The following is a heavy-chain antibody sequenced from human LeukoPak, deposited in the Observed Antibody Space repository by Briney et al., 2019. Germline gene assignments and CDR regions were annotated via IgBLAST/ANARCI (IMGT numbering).Heavy chain of an antibody. V-gene: IGHV4-34*01. CDR3: TNPEPRGPWLTPRRAFDN. D-gene: IGHD6-19*01. CDR1: GGSFSGYY. CDR2: INHSGST. J-gene: IGHJ3*02. Sequence: SETLSLTCAVYGGSFSGYYWSWIRQPPGKGLEWIGEINHSGSTNYNPSLKSRVTISVDTSKNQFSLKLSSVTAADTAVYYCTNPEPRGPWLTPRRAFDNWGQGTLVTVSS.